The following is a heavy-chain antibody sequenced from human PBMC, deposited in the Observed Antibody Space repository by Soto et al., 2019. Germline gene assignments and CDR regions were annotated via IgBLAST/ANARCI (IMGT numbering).Heavy chain of an antibody. CDR1: GFTVSGTS. D-gene: IGHD2-21*02. CDR3: ARASCGGDCYYYYYALDV. Sequence: EVQLVGSGGGLIQPGGSLRLSCAASGFTVSGTSMSWVRQAPGKGLEWVSLIYGGGSTYYADSVKGRFTISRDNSKNTLFLRMNSLRAEDTAVYYCARASCGGDCYYYYYALDVWGQGTTVTVSS. CDR2: IYGGGST. J-gene: IGHJ6*02. V-gene: IGHV3-53*01.